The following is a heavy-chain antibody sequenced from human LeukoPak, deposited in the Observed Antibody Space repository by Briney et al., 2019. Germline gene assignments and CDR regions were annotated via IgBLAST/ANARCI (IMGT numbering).Heavy chain of an antibody. CDR2: IIPILGIA. CDR3: ARRGYYDSSGYYDY. D-gene: IGHD3-22*01. Sequence: SVKVSCKASGGTFSSYAISWVRQAPGQGLEWMGRIIPILGIANYAQKFQGRVTITADKSTSTAYMELSSLRFEDTAVYYCARRGYYDSSGYYDYWGQGTLVTVSS. V-gene: IGHV1-69*04. J-gene: IGHJ4*02. CDR1: GGTFSSYA.